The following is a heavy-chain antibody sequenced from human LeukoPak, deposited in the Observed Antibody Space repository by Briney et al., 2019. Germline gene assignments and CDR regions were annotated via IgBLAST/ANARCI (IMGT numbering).Heavy chain of an antibody. D-gene: IGHD3-22*01. J-gene: IGHJ4*02. Sequence: PGGSLRLSCAASGFTVSSNYMSWVRQAPGKGLEWVSVIYSGGSTYYADSVKGRFTISRDNSKNTLYLQMNSLRAEDTAVYYCARGYYYDSSGCFDYWGQGTLVTVSS. CDR3: ARGYYYDSSGCFDY. CDR1: GFTVSSNY. CDR2: IYSGGST. V-gene: IGHV3-66*01.